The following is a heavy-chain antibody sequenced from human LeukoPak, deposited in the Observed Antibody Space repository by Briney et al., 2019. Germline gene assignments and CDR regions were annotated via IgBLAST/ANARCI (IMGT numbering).Heavy chain of an antibody. V-gene: IGHV4-39*01. Sequence: SETLSLTCTVSGGSIRSSTYYRGWIRQPPGKGLEWIGSIYYSGNTYYNPSLKSRLTISVDTSKNQFSLRLSSVTAADTAVYYCATQAVAGTFDIWGQGTMVTVSS. CDR2: IYYSGNT. CDR1: GGSIRSSTYY. D-gene: IGHD6-19*01. CDR3: ATQAVAGTFDI. J-gene: IGHJ3*02.